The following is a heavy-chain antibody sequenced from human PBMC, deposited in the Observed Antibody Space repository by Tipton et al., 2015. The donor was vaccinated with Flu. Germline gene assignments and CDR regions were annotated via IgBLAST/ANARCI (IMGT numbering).Heavy chain of an antibody. CDR2: TKQDGSGK. CDR3: ARGDYDY. J-gene: IGHJ4*02. V-gene: IGHV3-7*01. D-gene: IGHD3-16*01. Sequence: GLVKPSETLTLTCTVSDDSITSYYWSWIRQPPGKGLEWVASTKQDGSGKYYVDSVKGRFTMSRDNTQNSLYLQMDSLRAEDTAVYYCARGDYDYWGQGTLVTVSS. CDR1: DDSITSYY.